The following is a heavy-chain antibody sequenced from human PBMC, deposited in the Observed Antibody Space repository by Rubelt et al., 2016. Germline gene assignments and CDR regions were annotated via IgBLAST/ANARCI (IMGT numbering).Heavy chain of an antibody. D-gene: IGHD3-22*01. CDR1: GYTFSSYA. Sequence: PGDSVKVSCKASGYTFSSYAIHWVRQAPGQRLEWMGWINAGYGDARYSPNFQGRLTITRDTSATTAYMELSSLRSEDTAVDYCARDGYYYESDTTSNYFEGWFDPWGQGTLVTVSA. V-gene: IGHV1-3*01. J-gene: IGHJ5*02. CDR2: INAGYGDA. CDR3: ARDGYYYESDTTSNYFEGWFDP.